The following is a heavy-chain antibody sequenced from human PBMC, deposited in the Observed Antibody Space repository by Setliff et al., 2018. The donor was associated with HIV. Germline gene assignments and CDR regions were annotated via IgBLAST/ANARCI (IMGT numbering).Heavy chain of an antibody. V-gene: IGHV3-23*01. J-gene: IGHJ6*02. Sequence: GGSLRLSCAPSGFTFGSYAMSWVRQAPGKGLEWVSVISGSGDSTFYADSLKGRFTISRDNSKNTLYLQMNSLRAEDTAVYYCAKTLPTLFPPHDYYFAMDVWGQGTTVTVSS. CDR1: GFTFGSYA. CDR3: AKTLPTLFPPHDYYFAMDV. CDR2: ISGSGDST. D-gene: IGHD3-3*01.